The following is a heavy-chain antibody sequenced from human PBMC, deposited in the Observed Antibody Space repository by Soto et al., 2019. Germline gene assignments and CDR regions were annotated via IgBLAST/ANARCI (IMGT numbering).Heavy chain of an antibody. D-gene: IGHD3-10*02. V-gene: IGHV3-23*01. CDR2: ILGSGHTT. CDR1: GFTFTNYA. Sequence: PGGSLRLSCAASGFTFTNYAMSWARQAPGKGPEWVSGILGSGHTTFYADSVKGRFIVSRDNSKNTLSLQMNSLRAEDTAVYYCAKDPNTDYVGAFEFWGHGTMVTVSS. J-gene: IGHJ3*01. CDR3: AKDPNTDYVGAFEF.